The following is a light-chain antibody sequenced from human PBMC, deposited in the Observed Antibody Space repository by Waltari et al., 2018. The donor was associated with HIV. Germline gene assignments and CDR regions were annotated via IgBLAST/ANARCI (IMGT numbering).Light chain of an antibody. CDR3: ASWDDNLNSWV. CDR2: KNN. Sequence: QSVVTQPPSASGTPGQRVTISCSGRDSNIGSNYVYWYQDLPGTAPKLLIYKNNQRSSGVPDRFSGSKSDTSASLAISGLRSEDEADYYCASWDDNLNSWVFGGGTKLTVL. J-gene: IGLJ3*02. CDR1: DSNIGSNY. V-gene: IGLV1-47*01.